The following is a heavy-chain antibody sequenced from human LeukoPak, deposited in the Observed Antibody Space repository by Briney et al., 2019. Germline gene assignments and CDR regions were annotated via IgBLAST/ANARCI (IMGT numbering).Heavy chain of an antibody. CDR2: ISSSGSTI. CDR3: ARVELAPYYYYMDV. V-gene: IGHV3-48*03. J-gene: IGHJ6*03. Sequence: GGSLRLSCAASGFSISSYEMNWVRQAPGKGLEWVSHISSSGSTIWYADSVKGRFTISRDNAKNSLYLQMNGLRAEDTAVYYCARVELAPYYYYMDVWGKGTTVTVSS. D-gene: IGHD1-7*01. CDR1: GFSISSYE.